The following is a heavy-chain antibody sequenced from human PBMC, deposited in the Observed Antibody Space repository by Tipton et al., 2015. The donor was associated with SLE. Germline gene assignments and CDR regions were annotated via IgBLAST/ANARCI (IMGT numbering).Heavy chain of an antibody. J-gene: IGHJ4*02. Sequence: GSLRLSCAASGFTFSSYWMHWVRQAPGKGLVWVSRINSDGSSTSYADSVKGRFTISRDNAKNTLYLQMNSLRAEDTAVYYCARVTYSSSEGYWGQGTPVTVSS. CDR2: INSDGSST. V-gene: IGHV3-74*01. D-gene: IGHD6-6*01. CDR3: ARVTYSSSEGY. CDR1: GFTFSSYW.